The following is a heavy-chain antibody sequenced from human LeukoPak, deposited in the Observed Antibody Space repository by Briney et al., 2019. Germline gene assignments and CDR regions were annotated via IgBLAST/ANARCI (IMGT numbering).Heavy chain of an antibody. Sequence: SVKVSCKDSGGTFSSYTISWVRQAPGQGLEWMGRIIPILGIANYAQKFQGRVTITADKSTSTAYMELSSLRSEDTAVYYCARDCPNYDSSGYYFDYWGQGTLVTVSS. J-gene: IGHJ4*02. CDR3: ARDCPNYDSSGYYFDY. V-gene: IGHV1-69*04. D-gene: IGHD3-22*01. CDR1: GGTFSSYT. CDR2: IIPILGIA.